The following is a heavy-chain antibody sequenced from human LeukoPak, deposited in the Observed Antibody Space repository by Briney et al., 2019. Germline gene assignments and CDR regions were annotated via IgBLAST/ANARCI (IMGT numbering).Heavy chain of an antibody. CDR3: ARDAVVVVAASGPGYYFDY. CDR1: GFTFSKYG. J-gene: IGHJ4*02. CDR2: ISGSGGST. Sequence: GGTLRLSCAASGFTFSKYGMSWVRQAPGKGLEWVSAISGSGGSTYYADSVKGRFTISRDNAKNSLYLQMNSLRAEDTAVYYCARDAVVVVAASGPGYYFDYWGQGTLVTVSS. V-gene: IGHV3-23*01. D-gene: IGHD2-15*01.